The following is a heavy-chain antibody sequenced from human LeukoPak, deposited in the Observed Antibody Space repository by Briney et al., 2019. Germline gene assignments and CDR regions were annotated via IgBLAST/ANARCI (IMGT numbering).Heavy chain of an antibody. J-gene: IGHJ4*02. V-gene: IGHV3-33*05. Sequence: GGSLRLSCAASGFTFSTYGMHWVRQAPGKGLEWVAAISYDGSNKYYEDSVKGRFTISRDNSKNTLYLQMNSLRAEDTAVYHCAREEGPYDYWGQGTLVTVSS. CDR2: ISYDGSNK. CDR3: AREEGPYDY. CDR1: GFTFSTYG.